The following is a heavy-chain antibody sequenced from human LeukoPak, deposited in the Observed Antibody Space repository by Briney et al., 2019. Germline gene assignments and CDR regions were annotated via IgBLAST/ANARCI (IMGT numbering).Heavy chain of an antibody. Sequence: ASVKVSCKASGYTFTGSYLHWVRRAPGQGLEWMGWINPNSGATNFARQFHGRVTMTRDTSIGTAYMELSRLRSDDTAVYHCARGLTTVTFDCWGQGTLVTVSS. J-gene: IGHJ4*02. CDR2: INPNSGAT. V-gene: IGHV1-2*02. D-gene: IGHD4-17*01. CDR1: GYTFTGSY. CDR3: ARGLTTVTFDC.